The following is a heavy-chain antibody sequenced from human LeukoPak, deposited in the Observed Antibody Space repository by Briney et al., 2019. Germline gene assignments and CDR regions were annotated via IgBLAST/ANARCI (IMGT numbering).Heavy chain of an antibody. CDR1: GYTFTSYY. CDR2: INPSGGST. CDR3: HGIAVAGIDY. J-gene: IGHJ4*02. Sequence: GASGKVSCKASGYTFTSYYMHWVRQAPGHGLEWMGIINPSGGSTSYAQKFQGRVTMTRDTSTSTVYMELSSLRSEDTAVYYCHGIAVAGIDYWGQGTLVTVSS. D-gene: IGHD6-19*01. V-gene: IGHV1-46*01.